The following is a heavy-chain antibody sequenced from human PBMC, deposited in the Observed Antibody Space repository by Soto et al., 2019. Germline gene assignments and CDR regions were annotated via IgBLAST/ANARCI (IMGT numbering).Heavy chain of an antibody. D-gene: IGHD2-2*01. J-gene: IGHJ6*03. CDR3: ARDSVVVPAAIGVKYYYYYMDV. CDR2: IKQDGSEK. CDR1: GFTFSSYW. V-gene: IGHV3-7*01. Sequence: GGSLRLSCAASGFTFSSYWMSWVRQAPGKGLEWVANIKQDGSEKYYVDSVKGRFTISRDNAKNSLYLQMNSLRAEDTDVDYCARDSVVVPAAIGVKYYYYYMDVWGKGTTVTVSS.